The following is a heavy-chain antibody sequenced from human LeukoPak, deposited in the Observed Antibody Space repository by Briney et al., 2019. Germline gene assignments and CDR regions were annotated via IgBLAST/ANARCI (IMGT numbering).Heavy chain of an antibody. CDR1: GGSISSNTYY. CDR3: ARHREYDYVWGSYRGTKNWFDP. D-gene: IGHD3-16*02. V-gene: IGHV4-39*01. CDR2: IYYSGST. J-gene: IGHJ5*02. Sequence: SETLSLTCIVSGGSISSNTYYWGWIRQPPGKGLEWIGSIYYSGSTYYNPSLKSRVTISVDTSKNQFSLKLSSVTAADTAVYYCARHREYDYVWGSYRGTKNWFDPWGQGTLVTVSS.